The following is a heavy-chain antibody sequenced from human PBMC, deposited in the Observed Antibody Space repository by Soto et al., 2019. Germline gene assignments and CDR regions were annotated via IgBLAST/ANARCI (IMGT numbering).Heavy chain of an antibody. V-gene: IGHV4-39*01. J-gene: IGHJ4*02. Sequence: QLQLQESGPGLVKPSETLSLTCTISGDSITSNTYAWGWMRQPPGKGPEWIASIYSSGHTYYNPSLKSRVTISVDTSTTRFSLKLTSVTAADTAIYYCVRHRYTTGIEDYWGQGTLATVSS. CDR1: GDSITSNTYA. D-gene: IGHD3-16*02. CDR2: IYSSGHT. CDR3: VRHRYTTGIEDY.